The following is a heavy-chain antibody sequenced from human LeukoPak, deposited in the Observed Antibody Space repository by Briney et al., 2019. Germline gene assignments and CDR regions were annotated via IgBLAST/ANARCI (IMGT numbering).Heavy chain of an antibody. V-gene: IGHV3-53*01. CDR3: AGGIVATITFNY. CDR1: GFTVSSNY. J-gene: IGHJ4*02. Sequence: GGSLRLSCAASGFTVSSNYMSWVRQAPGKGLEWVSVIYSGGSTYYTDSVKGRFTISRDNSKNTLYLQMNSLRAEDTAVYYCAGGIVATITFNYWGQGTLVTVSS. D-gene: IGHD5-12*01. CDR2: IYSGGST.